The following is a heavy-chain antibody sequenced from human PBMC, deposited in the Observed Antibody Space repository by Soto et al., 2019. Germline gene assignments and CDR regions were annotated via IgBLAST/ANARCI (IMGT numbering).Heavy chain of an antibody. D-gene: IGHD6-19*01. J-gene: IGHJ4*02. CDR2: IYLGGSI. V-gene: IGHV4-59*01. CDR1: GASISSYY. CDR3: ARVSSGWWYFDY. Sequence: SETLSLTCSVSGASISSYYYAWIRQTPGKGLEWIGYIYLGGSINYNPSFKSRVIISVDTSKNHFSVRLSSVTAADTAVYYCARVSSGWWYFDYWGQGTLVTVS.